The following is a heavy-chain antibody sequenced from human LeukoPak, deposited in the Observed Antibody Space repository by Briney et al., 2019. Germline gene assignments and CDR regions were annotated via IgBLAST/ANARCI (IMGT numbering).Heavy chain of an antibody. D-gene: IGHD6-13*01. J-gene: IGHJ4*02. CDR1: GFTFSNYA. V-gene: IGHV3-23*01. Sequence: GGSLRLSCAASGFTFSNYAMNWVRQAPGKGLEWVSVISDLGASTYYADSMKGRFTISRDNSKNTLYLQMNSLRAEDTAVYYCAKPRTIAVPGRSGFDSWGQGTLVTVSS. CDR2: ISDLGAST. CDR3: AKPRTIAVPGRSGFDS.